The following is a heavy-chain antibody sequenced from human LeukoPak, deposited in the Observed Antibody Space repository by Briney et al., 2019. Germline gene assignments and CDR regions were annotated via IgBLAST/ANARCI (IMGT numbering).Heavy chain of an antibody. CDR2: IYYSGST. D-gene: IGHD3-22*01. Sequence: SETLSLTCTVSGGSISSYYWSWIRQPPGKGLEWIGYIYYSGSTNYNPSLKSRVTISVDTSKNQFSLKLSSVTAADTAVYYCASLSPDSSGYYRFDYWGQGTLVTVSS. CDR3: ASLSPDSSGYYRFDY. V-gene: IGHV4-59*08. J-gene: IGHJ4*02. CDR1: GGSISSYY.